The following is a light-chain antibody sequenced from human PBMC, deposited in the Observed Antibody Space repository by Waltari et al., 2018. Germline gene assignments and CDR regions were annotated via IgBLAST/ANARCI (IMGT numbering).Light chain of an antibody. CDR1: SSNLGNNA. V-gene: IGLV1-36*01. CDR3: AAWDDSLNGVV. CDR2: YDD. Sequence: QSVLTQPPSVSDAPRQRVTISCSGSSSNLGNNAVNWYQQLPGKAPKLLIYYDDLLPSGVSDRFSGSSSGTSASLAISGLQSEDEADYYCAAWDDSLNGVVFGGGTKLTVL. J-gene: IGLJ2*01.